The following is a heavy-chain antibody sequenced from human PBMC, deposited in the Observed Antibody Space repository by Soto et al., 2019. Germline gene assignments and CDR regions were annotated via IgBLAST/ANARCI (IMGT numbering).Heavy chain of an antibody. Sequence: ASVKVSCKVSGYTLTELSMHWVRQAPGKGLEWMGGFDPEDGETIYAQKFQGRVTMTEDTSTDTAYMELSSLRSEDTAVYYCATVSSVIGIDYXYYYGIVVWGQGTSVTGSS. J-gene: IGHJ6*02. D-gene: IGHD3-10*01. CDR2: FDPEDGET. CDR1: GYTLTELS. CDR3: ATVSSVIGIDYXYYYGIVV. V-gene: IGHV1-24*01.